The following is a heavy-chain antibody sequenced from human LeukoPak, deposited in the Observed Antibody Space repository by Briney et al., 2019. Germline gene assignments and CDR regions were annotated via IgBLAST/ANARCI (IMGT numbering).Heavy chain of an antibody. Sequence: GRSLRLSCVASGFTFSHYGTHWVRQAPGKGLEWVALISDNGNTQEYADAVKGRFTISRDNSINTLYLQMSSLRPEDTAVYYCAKPGSSFTERGYCSSTSCYDMSYYYYMDVWGKGTTVTVSS. CDR1: GFTFSHYG. CDR3: AKPGSSFTERGYCSSTSCYDMSYYYYMDV. J-gene: IGHJ6*03. D-gene: IGHD2-2*01. V-gene: IGHV3-30*18. CDR2: ISDNGNTQ.